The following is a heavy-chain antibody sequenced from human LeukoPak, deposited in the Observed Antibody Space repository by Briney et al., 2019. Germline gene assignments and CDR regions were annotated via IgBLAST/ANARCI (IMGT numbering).Heavy chain of an antibody. D-gene: IGHD2-2*02. J-gene: IGHJ4*02. CDR1: GFTFSSYS. V-gene: IGHV3-21*01. Sequence: GGSLRLSCAASGFTFSSYSMNWVRQAPGEGLEWVSSISSSSSYIYYADSVKGRFTISRDNAKNSLYLQMNSLRAEDTAVYYCARAPTYCSSTSCYKAYFDYWGQGTLVTVSS. CDR3: ARAPTYCSSTSCYKAYFDY. CDR2: ISSSSSYI.